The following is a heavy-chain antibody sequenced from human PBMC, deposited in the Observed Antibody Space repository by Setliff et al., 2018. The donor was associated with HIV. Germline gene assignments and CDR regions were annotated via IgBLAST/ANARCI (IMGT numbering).Heavy chain of an antibody. CDR2: IWYDGSNK. D-gene: IGHD4-17*01. CDR1: GFTFSNYA. Sequence: PGGSLRLSCAASGFTFSNYAMSWVRQAPGKGLEWVAVIWYDGSNKYYADSVKGRFTISRDNSKNTLYLQMNSLRAEDTAVYYCAKDNLYGGNSAVFDYWGQGTLVTVSS. J-gene: IGHJ4*02. V-gene: IGHV3-30*02. CDR3: AKDNLYGGNSAVFDY.